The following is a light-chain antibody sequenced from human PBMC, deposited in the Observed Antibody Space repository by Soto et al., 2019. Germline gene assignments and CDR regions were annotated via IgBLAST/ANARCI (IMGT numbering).Light chain of an antibody. J-gene: IGLJ1*01. CDR1: SSDVGGYNY. CDR3: SSYTSSSTYV. V-gene: IGLV2-14*01. Sequence: QSALTQPASVSGSPGQSITISCTGTSSDVGGYNYVSWYQQHPGKAPNLMIYEVSNRPSGVSNRFSGSKSGNTASLTISGLQAEDEADYYCSSYTSSSTYVFGTGTKVT. CDR2: EVS.